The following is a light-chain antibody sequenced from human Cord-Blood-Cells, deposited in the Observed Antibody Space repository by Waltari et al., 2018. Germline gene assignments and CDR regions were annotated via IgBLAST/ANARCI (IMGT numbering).Light chain of an antibody. Sequence: DIQMTQSPSSLSASVGDRVTITCRASQSISSYLNWDQQKPWKAPKLLIYAASSLHSGVPSRFSGSGSGTDFTLTISSLQPEDFATYYCQQSYSTPYTFGQGTKLEIK. J-gene: IGKJ2*01. V-gene: IGKV1-39*01. CDR3: QQSYSTPYT. CDR1: QSISSY. CDR2: AAS.